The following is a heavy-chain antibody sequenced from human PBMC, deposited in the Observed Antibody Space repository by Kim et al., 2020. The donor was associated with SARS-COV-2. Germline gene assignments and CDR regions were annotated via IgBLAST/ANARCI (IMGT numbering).Heavy chain of an antibody. CDR3: AKESPGQSGYDYYFDD. D-gene: IGHD5-12*01. CDR1: GFIFNNYA. J-gene: IGHJ4*02. CDR2: ISGSGGST. V-gene: IGHV3-23*01. Sequence: GGSLRLSCAASGFIFNNYAMSWVRQAPGKGLEWVSGISGSGGSTYDADSVKGRFTISRDNSKNTLYLKMNFLRAEDTAVYFCAKESPGQSGYDYYFDDWGQGTLVTVSS.